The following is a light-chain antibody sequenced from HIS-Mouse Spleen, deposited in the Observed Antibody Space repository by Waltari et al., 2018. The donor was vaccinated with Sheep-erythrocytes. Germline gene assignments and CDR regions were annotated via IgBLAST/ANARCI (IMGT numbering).Light chain of an antibody. V-gene: IGLV2-23*01. CDR3: CSYAGSSTPWV. J-gene: IGLJ3*02. CDR1: RSDVGSYNL. CDR2: EGS. Sequence: QSALTQPASVSGSPGQSITISCTGTRSDVGSYNLVSWYQQHPGKAPKIMIYEGSKRPSGVSNRFSGSKSGNTASLTISGLQAEDEADYYCCSYAGSSTPWVFGGGTKLTVL.